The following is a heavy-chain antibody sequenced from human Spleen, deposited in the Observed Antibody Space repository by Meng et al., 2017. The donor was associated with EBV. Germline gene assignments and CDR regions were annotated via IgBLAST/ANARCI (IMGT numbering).Heavy chain of an antibody. J-gene: IGHJ4*02. D-gene: IGHD2-2*01. V-gene: IGHV4-34*01. CDR3: ARGCSSTNCNSDFDY. Sequence: VQLREWGAGLLRPSETLALTCAVYGESFSDNYWSWIRQSPGKGLEWIGESDHTGGTNYNPSLMSRVTISVDTSKNQFSLNLNSVTAADTAVYYCARGCSSTNCNSDFDYWGQGTLVTVSS. CDR2: SDHTGGT. CDR1: GESFSDNY.